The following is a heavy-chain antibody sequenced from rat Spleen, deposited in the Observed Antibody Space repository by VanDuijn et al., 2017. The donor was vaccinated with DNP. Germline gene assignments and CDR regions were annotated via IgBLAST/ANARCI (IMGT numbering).Heavy chain of an antibody. J-gene: IGHJ1*01. Sequence: EVLLQESGPGLVKPSQSLSLTCSVTFYSITSSNKWNWIRKFPENKLEWMGHIDGAGSTNYNPSLRSRISISRDTSNNQVFLQLTSVTTEDTATYYCARARQRSPYWYFDLWGPGTMVTVSS. CDR3: ARARQRSPYWYFDL. D-gene: IGHD1-10*01. CDR1: FYSITSSNK. V-gene: IGHV3-3*01. CDR2: IDGAGST.